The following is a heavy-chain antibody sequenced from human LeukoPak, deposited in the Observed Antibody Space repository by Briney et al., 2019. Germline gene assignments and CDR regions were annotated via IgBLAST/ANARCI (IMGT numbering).Heavy chain of an antibody. CDR1: GFTFNAYS. J-gene: IGHJ4*02. Sequence: GGSLRLSCAASGFTFNAYSMNWVRQAPGKGLEWLSYISSGSSTIYYVDSVKGRFTVSRDNAKETLCLQLDSLRGEDTAIYYSARDGGSLVVLPGAHWGQGSLATVSS. V-gene: IGHV3-48*04. CDR2: ISSGSSTI. D-gene: IGHD2-2*01. CDR3: ARDGGSLVVLPGAH.